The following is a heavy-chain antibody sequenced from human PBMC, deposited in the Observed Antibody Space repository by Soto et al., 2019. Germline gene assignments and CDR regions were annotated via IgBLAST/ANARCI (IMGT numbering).Heavy chain of an antibody. V-gene: IGHV1-69*01. Sequence: QVQLVQSGAEVKKPGSSVKVSCKASGGTFSSYAISWVRQAPGQGLEWMGGIIPIFGTANYAQKFQGRVTITADESTSTAYMELSSLRSEDTAVYYRARDPGYCSSTSCFRPAHYYYYGMDVWGQGTTVTVSS. J-gene: IGHJ6*02. CDR1: GGTFSSYA. D-gene: IGHD2-2*01. CDR3: ARDPGYCSSTSCFRPAHYYYYGMDV. CDR2: IIPIFGTA.